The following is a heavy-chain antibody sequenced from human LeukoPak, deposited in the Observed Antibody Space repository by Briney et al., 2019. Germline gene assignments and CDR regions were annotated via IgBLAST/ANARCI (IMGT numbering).Heavy chain of an antibody. V-gene: IGHV4-4*07. CDR2: IYTSGST. D-gene: IGHD6-13*01. Sequence: PSETLSLICTASGGSISSYYWSWIRQPAGKGLEWIGRIYTSGSTNYNPSLKSRVTMSVDTSKNQFSLKLSSVTAADTAVYYWARDAGFGAAAGKDYFDYGGQGTLVTVSS. J-gene: IGHJ4*02. CDR1: GGSISSYY. CDR3: ARDAGFGAAAGKDYFDY.